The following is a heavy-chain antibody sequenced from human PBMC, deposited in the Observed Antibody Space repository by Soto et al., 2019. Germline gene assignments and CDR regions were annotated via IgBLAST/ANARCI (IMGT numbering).Heavy chain of an antibody. D-gene: IGHD2-15*01. Sequence: QVQLLQSGGGVVQPGRSLRLSCVASGFMFSTYGMHWVRQAPGKGLEWVALISYDGRVKYHADFVKGRFTISRDNSKNTLYLEMDTLGPADTAVYFCASDSGPYNYWGQGSLVTVSS. CDR3: ASDSGPYNY. V-gene: IGHV3-30*03. J-gene: IGHJ4*02. CDR2: ISYDGRVK. CDR1: GFMFSTYG.